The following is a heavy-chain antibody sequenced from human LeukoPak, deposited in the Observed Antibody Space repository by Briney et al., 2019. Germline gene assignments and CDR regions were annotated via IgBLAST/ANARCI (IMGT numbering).Heavy chain of an antibody. CDR2: INHSGST. D-gene: IGHD3-10*01. CDR3: ARDYGSGSYFGY. Sequence: SETLSLTCAVYGGSFSGYYRSWIRQPPGKGLEWIGEINHSGSTNYNPSLKSRVTISVDTSKNQFSLKLSSVTAADTAVYYWARDYGSGSYFGYWGQGTLVTVSS. V-gene: IGHV4-34*01. CDR1: GGSFSGYY. J-gene: IGHJ4*02.